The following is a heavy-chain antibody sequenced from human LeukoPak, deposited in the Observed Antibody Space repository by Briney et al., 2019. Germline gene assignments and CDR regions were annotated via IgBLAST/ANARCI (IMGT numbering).Heavy chain of an antibody. D-gene: IGHD6-19*01. CDR3: ARDSGSGWYNYFDY. CDR1: GFTFSSYG. J-gene: IGHJ4*02. CDR2: IWYDGSNK. V-gene: IGHV3-33*01. Sequence: PGRSLRLSCAASGFTFSSYGMHWVRRAPGKGLEWVAVIWYDGSNKYYADSVKGRFTISRDNSKNTLYLQMNSLRAEDTAVYYCARDSGSGWYNYFDYWGQATLVTVSS.